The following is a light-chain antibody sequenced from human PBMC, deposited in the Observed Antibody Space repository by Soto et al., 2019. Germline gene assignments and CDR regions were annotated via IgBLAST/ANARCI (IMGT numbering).Light chain of an antibody. Sequence: EIVLTQSPATLSLSPGERATLSCRASQSVSSSLAWYQQKPGQAPRLLIYDASNRATGIPARFGGSGSGTAFTLTNSRVVAEDFAVYYCQQRSNWPPWTFGQGTKVEF. CDR2: DAS. V-gene: IGKV3-11*01. CDR1: QSVSSS. J-gene: IGKJ1*01. CDR3: QQRSNWPPWT.